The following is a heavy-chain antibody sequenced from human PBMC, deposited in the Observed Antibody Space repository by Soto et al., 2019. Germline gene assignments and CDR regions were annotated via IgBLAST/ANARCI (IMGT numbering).Heavy chain of an antibody. J-gene: IGHJ6*02. D-gene: IGHD6-13*01. CDR1: GGSISSYD. Sequence: SETLSLRWSVAGGSISSYDWSWIRQPPGKGLEWIGYIYYSGSTNYNPSLKSRVTISVDTSKNQFSLKLSSVTAAHTAVYYCARSLEAAPDYYYYVMDVWGQGTTVTVSS. CDR3: ARSLEAAPDYYYYVMDV. V-gene: IGHV4-59*01. CDR2: IYYSGST.